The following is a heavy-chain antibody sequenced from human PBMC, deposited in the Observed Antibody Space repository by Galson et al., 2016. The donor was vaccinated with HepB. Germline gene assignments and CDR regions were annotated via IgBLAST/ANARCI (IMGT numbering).Heavy chain of an antibody. V-gene: IGHV4-39*01. J-gene: IGHJ4*02. CDR3: ARRNVAPFGF. Sequence: SETLSLTCTVSGGSIVSNGYYWGWVRQPPGKGLEWIGSIYYSGTTYYNPSLKSRVTMSVDTSTNQFSLKLASVTAADTAVYYCARRNVAPFGFWGQGTLVTVSS. D-gene: IGHD2-8*01. CDR2: IYYSGTT. CDR1: GGSIVSNGYY.